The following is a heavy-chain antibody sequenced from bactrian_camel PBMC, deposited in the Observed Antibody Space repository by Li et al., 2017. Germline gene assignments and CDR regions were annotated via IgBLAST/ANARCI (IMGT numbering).Heavy chain of an antibody. Sequence: VQLVESGGGSVQAGGSLRLSCATSGYTVSPNYMAWFPQAPGNEREGVAVLSIGGGGTLYADSVKGRFAISRDRAKNTLYLQMNSLKPEDSATYYCAAGQGVGWCLDVIRVGAEPDFDYWAMGPRSPSP. CDR1: GYTVSPNY. CDR2: LSIGGGGT. D-gene: IGHD5*01. V-gene: IGHV3S31*01. J-gene: IGHJ4*01.